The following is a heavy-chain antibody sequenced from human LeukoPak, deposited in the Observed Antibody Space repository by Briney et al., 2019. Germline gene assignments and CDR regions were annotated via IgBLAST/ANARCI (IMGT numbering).Heavy chain of an antibody. V-gene: IGHV1-2*02. Sequence: ASVKVSCQTSGYTFSDYFMHWVRHAPGQGLEWMGWINPNSGGTKYAQRFQGRVTMTRDTSISTVYMELSRLRSDDTAVYYCARVWSSGTNWFDPWGQGTLVTVSS. D-gene: IGHD6-19*01. CDR2: INPNSGGT. CDR3: ARVWSSGTNWFDP. J-gene: IGHJ5*02. CDR1: GYTFSDYF.